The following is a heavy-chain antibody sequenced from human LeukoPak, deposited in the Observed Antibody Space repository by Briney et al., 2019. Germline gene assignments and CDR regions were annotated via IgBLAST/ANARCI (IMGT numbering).Heavy chain of an antibody. CDR2: ISCDGSHK. CDR1: RFTFRSFA. V-gene: IGHV3-30*18. CDR3: AKDAGTSRLFYFDY. Sequence: GWSLRLSRAASRFTFRSFAMHEVRPAPGKGRAWVEFISCDGSHKYYANSVKCRFNISRDNSNNTLYLHMNSLRAEDTAVYYCAKDAGTSRLFYFDYWGQGTLVTVSS. J-gene: IGHJ4*02.